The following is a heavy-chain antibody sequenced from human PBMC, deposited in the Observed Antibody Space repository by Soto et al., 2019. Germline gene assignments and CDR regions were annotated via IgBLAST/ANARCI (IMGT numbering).Heavy chain of an antibody. D-gene: IGHD3-22*01. Sequence: QVQLVESGGGVVQPGRSLRLSCAASGFTFSSYGMHWVRQAPGKGLEWVAVISYDGSNKYYADSVKGRFTISRDNSKNTLYLQMSSLRAEDTAVYYCAKAKIDYDSSGYYYGFVPDYWGQGTLVTVSS. J-gene: IGHJ4*02. CDR1: GFTFSSYG. CDR3: AKAKIDYDSSGYYYGFVPDY. V-gene: IGHV3-30*18. CDR2: ISYDGSNK.